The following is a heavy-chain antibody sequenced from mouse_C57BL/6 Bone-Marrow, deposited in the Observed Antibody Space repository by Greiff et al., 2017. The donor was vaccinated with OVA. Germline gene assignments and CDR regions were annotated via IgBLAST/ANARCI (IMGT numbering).Heavy chain of an antibody. Sequence: QVQLQQSGAELVMPGASVKLSCKASGYTFTSYWMHWVKQRPGQGLEWIGEIDPSDSYTNYNQKFKGKSTLTVDKSSSTAYMQLSSLTSEDSAVYYCARLDGSSYGVWFAYWGQGTLVTVSA. J-gene: IGHJ3*01. D-gene: IGHD1-1*01. V-gene: IGHV1-69*01. CDR3: ARLDGSSYGVWFAY. CDR2: IDPSDSYT. CDR1: GYTFTSYW.